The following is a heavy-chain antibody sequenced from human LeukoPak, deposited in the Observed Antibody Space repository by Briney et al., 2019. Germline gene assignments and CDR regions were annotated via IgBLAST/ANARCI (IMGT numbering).Heavy chain of an antibody. CDR1: GFTFSTYW. V-gene: IGHV3-7*04. CDR2: IKQDGSEK. Sequence: GGSLRLSCAASGFTFSTYWMSWVRQAPGKGLEWVANIKQDGSEKYYVDSVKGRFTISRDNAKNSVYLQMNSLRGEDTAVYYCARGHYCFDYWGQGTLVTVSS. CDR3: ARGHYCFDY. J-gene: IGHJ4*02.